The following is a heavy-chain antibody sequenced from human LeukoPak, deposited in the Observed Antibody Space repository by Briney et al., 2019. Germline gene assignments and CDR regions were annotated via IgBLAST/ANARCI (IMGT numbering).Heavy chain of an antibody. D-gene: IGHD3-9*01. Sequence: GASVKVSCKASGYTFTGYYMHWVRQAPGQGLEWMGWINPNSGGTNYAQKFQGRVTMTRDTSISTAYMELSRLRSDGTAVYYCARDLRQLRYFDWLLYLRYWGKGTLVTVSS. CDR1: GYTFTGYY. CDR3: ARDLRQLRYFDWLLYLRY. J-gene: IGHJ4*02. V-gene: IGHV1-2*02. CDR2: INPNSGGT.